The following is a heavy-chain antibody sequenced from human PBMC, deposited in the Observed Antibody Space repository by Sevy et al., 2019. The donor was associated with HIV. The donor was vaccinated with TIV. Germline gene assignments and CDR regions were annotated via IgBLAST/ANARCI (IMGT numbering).Heavy chain of an antibody. Sequence: GGSLRLSCAASGFTFSSYGMHWVRHAPGKGLEWVAVISYDGSNKYYADSVKGRFTISRDNSKNTLYLQMNSLRAEDTAVYYCAKSYDYYYYGMDVWGQGTTVTVSS. V-gene: IGHV3-30*18. CDR2: ISYDGSNK. J-gene: IGHJ6*02. D-gene: IGHD2-8*01. CDR1: GFTFSSYG. CDR3: AKSYDYYYYGMDV.